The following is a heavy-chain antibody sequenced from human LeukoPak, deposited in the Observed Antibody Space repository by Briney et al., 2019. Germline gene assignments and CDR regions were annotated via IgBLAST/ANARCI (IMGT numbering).Heavy chain of an antibody. V-gene: IGHV1-3*01. J-gene: IGHJ4*02. D-gene: IGHD3-16*01. Sequence: EASVKVSCKASGYTFTSYAMHWVRQAPGQRLEWMGWINAGNGNTKYSQKFQGRVTITRDTSASTAYMELSSLRSDDTAVYYCAREGLGELTLDYWGQGTLVTVSS. CDR1: GYTFTSYA. CDR3: AREGLGELTLDY. CDR2: INAGNGNT.